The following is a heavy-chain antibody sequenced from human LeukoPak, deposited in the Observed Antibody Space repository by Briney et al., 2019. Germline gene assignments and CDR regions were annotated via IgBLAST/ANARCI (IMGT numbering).Heavy chain of an antibody. CDR3: ASHKQQLGYDY. Sequence: GGSLRLSCAASGFTFSSYAMHWVRQAPGKGLEYVSAISSNGGSTYYANSVKGRFTISRDNSKNTLYPQMGSLRAEDMAVYYCASHKQQLGYDYWGQGTLVTVSS. V-gene: IGHV3-64*01. CDR1: GFTFSSYA. J-gene: IGHJ4*02. CDR2: ISSNGGST. D-gene: IGHD6-13*01.